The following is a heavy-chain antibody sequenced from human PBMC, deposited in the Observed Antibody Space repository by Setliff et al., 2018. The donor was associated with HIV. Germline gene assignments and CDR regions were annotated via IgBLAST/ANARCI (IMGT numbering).Heavy chain of an antibody. D-gene: IGHD6-19*01. CDR3: AGGLGEAVAGGDAFDI. CDR2: IYHSGST. CDR1: GGSISSSNW. Sequence: SETLSLTCAVSGGSISSSNWWSWVRQPPGKGLEWIGEIYHSGSTNYNPSLQRRVSISVDKSKNQFSLKLSSVTAADTAVYYCAGGLGEAVAGGDAFDIWGQGTRVTVSS. J-gene: IGHJ3*02. V-gene: IGHV4-4*02.